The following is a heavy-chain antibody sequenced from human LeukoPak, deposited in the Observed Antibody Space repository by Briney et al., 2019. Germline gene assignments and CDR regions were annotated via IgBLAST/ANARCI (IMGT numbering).Heavy chain of an antibody. Sequence: SVKVSCKASGYTFTSYDISWVRQAPGQGLEWMGGIIPIFGTANYAQKFQGRVTITADESTSTAYMELSSLRSEDTAVYYCARTYCGGDCYIDYWGQGTLVTVSS. CDR2: IIPIFGTA. CDR1: GYTFTSYD. J-gene: IGHJ4*02. V-gene: IGHV1-69*13. CDR3: ARTYCGGDCYIDY. D-gene: IGHD2-21*02.